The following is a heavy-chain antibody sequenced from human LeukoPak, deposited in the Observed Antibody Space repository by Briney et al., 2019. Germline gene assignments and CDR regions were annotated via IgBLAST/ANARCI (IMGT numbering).Heavy chain of an antibody. Sequence: GGSLRLSCVASGFTFINYAMSWVRQPPGKGLEWVSAITTSGDNTYYADSVKGRFTISRDNSKNMLYLQMNSLRAEDTAVYYCARGGYSYLSTVWFDPWGQGTLVTVSS. CDR1: GFTFINYA. V-gene: IGHV3-23*01. CDR2: ITTSGDNT. D-gene: IGHD5-18*01. J-gene: IGHJ5*02. CDR3: ARGGYSYLSTVWFDP.